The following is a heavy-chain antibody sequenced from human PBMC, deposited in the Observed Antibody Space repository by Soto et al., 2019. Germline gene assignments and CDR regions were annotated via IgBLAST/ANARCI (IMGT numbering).Heavy chain of an antibody. CDR1: GYTSTSYD. CDR3: ARGVGSGSYYDQYDWFDP. Sequence: ASVKVSCKASGYTSTSYDINGVRQATGQGFEWMGWMNPNSGNTGYAQKVQGRVTMTRDTSMTTAYMELSSLRSEDTAVYYCARGVGSGSYYDQYDWFDPWGQGTLVTVSS. D-gene: IGHD3-10*01. V-gene: IGHV1-8*01. J-gene: IGHJ5*02. CDR2: MNPNSGNT.